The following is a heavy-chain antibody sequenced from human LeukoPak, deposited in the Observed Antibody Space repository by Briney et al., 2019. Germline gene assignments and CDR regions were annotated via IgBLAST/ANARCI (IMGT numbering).Heavy chain of an antibody. CDR2: IYTSGST. D-gene: IGHD4-17*01. V-gene: IGHV4-4*07. CDR1: GGSISSYY. Sequence: SETLSLTCTVSGGSISSYYWSWIRQPAGKGLEWIGRIYTSGSTNYNPSLKSRDTMSVDTSKNQFSLKLSSVTAADTAVYYCARDETVTTFRGRYYYLDYWGQGTLVTVSS. CDR3: ARDETVTTFRGRYYYLDY. J-gene: IGHJ4*02.